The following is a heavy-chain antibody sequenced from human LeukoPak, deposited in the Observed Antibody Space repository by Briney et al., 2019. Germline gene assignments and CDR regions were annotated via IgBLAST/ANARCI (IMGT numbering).Heavy chain of an antibody. J-gene: IGHJ6*02. CDR3: ARAPYYDILSITYYYYGMDV. Sequence: PSETLSLTCTVSGYSISRGYYWGWIRQPPGKGLEWIGSIYHSGSTYYNPSLKSRVTISVDTSKNQFSLKLSSVTAADTAVYYCARAPYYDILSITYYYYGMDVWGQGTTVTVSS. V-gene: IGHV4-38-2*02. CDR1: GYSISRGYY. CDR2: IYHSGST. D-gene: IGHD3-9*01.